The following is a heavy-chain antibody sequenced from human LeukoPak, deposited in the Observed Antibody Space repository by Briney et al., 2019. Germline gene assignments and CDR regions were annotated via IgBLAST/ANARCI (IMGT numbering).Heavy chain of an antibody. CDR2: IWYDGSNK. V-gene: IGHV3-33*01. J-gene: IGHJ4*02. Sequence: GGSLRLSCAASGFIFSGYGMHWVRQAPGKGLEWVAGIWYDGSNKYYADSVKGRFTISRDNSKNTLYLQMNSLRAEDTAVFYCARGNFRRYGYNFDYWGQGTLVTVSS. D-gene: IGHD5-24*01. CDR3: ARGNFRRYGYNFDY. CDR1: GFIFSGYG.